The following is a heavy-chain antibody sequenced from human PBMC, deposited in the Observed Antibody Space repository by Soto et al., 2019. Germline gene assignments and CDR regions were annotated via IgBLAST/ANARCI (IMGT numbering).Heavy chain of an antibody. CDR1: GGTFSSYA. Sequence: QVQLVQSGAEVKKPRSSVKVSCKASGGTFSSYAISWVRQAPGQGLEWMGGIIPIFGTANYAQKFQGRVTITADESTSTAYMELSSLRSEDTAVYYCAGGYCSGGSCNNWFDPWGQGTLVTVSS. D-gene: IGHD2-15*01. CDR3: AGGYCSGGSCNNWFDP. CDR2: IIPIFGTA. J-gene: IGHJ5*02. V-gene: IGHV1-69*01.